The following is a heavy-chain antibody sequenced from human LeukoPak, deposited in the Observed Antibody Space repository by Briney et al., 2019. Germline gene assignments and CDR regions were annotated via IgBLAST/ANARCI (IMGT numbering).Heavy chain of an antibody. V-gene: IGHV4-39*07. Sequence: KSSETLSLTCTVSGGSISTSSYYWGWVRQPPGKGLEWIGNIFYSGSTYYSPSLKSRVSISLDTSKNHFSLKLSSVTAADTAVYYCARALGTALWYFDYWGQGTLVTVSS. J-gene: IGHJ4*02. D-gene: IGHD3-10*01. CDR1: GGSISTSSYY. CDR2: IFYSGST. CDR3: ARALGTALWYFDY.